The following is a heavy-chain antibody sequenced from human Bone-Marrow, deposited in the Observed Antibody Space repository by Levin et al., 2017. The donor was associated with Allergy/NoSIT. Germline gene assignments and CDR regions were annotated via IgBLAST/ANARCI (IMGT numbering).Heavy chain of an antibody. V-gene: IGHV1-2*02. CDR2: INPHSGGT. D-gene: IGHD6-13*01. CDR1: GYTFTGWY. Sequence: GASVKVSCKASGYTFTGWYIHWVRQSPEQGLEWMGWINPHSGGTHSPQKFQGRVTMTRDTSISTAYMELSGLTSDDTAIYYCARSIAAADYNWFDPWGQGTLVTVSS. J-gene: IGHJ5*02. CDR3: ARSIAAADYNWFDP.